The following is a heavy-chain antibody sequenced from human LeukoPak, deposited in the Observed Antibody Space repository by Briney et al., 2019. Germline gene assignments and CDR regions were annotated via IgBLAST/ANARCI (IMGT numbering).Heavy chain of an antibody. CDR1: GYMFTGYY. CDR2: INPNSGGT. J-gene: IGHJ4*02. CDR3: ARNLQMSQPSLFGY. V-gene: IGHV1-2*02. Sequence: ASVKVSCKASGYMFTGYYMHWVRQAPGHGLEWMGWINPNSGGTKYAQKFQGRVTMTRDTSISTAYMELSRLRSDDTAVYYCARNLQMSQPSLFGYWGQGTLVTVSS. D-gene: IGHD1-14*01.